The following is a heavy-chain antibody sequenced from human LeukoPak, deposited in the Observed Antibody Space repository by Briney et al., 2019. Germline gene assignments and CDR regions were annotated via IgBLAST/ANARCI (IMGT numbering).Heavy chain of an antibody. J-gene: IGHJ5*02. D-gene: IGHD6-13*01. V-gene: IGHV4-59*08. CDR3: AVMYSSSRYWFDP. CDR1: GGSISSDY. CDR2: IYYSEST. Sequence: SETESLTCAVSGGSISSDYWNWIRQPPGKGLEWIGYIYYSESTNYNPFLESRVTISVDTSKTQFSLKLSSVTAADTAVYYCAVMYSSSRYWFDPWGEGTRDPLSS.